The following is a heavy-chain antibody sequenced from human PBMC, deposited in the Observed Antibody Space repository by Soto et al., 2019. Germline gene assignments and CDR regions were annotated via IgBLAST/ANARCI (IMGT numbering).Heavy chain of an antibody. D-gene: IGHD2-8*01. CDR2: IFHNGNT. CDR3: ARRTWGMDV. J-gene: IGHJ6*02. CDR1: SGSITSSNW. Sequence: QVQLQESGPGLVKPSGTLSLTCAVSSGSITSSNWWSWVRQPPGKVLEWIGEIFHNGNTYYTPSLKRRVTISVDTSKNQFSGNLRSVPAADTAVYYCARRTWGMDVWGQGTTVTVSS. V-gene: IGHV4-4*02.